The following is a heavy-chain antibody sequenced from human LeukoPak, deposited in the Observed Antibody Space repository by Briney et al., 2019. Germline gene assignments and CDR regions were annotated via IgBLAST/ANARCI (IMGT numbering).Heavy chain of an antibody. J-gene: IGHJ5*02. D-gene: IGHD5-18*01. Sequence: ASVKVSCKASGYTFTSYGISWVRQAPGQGLEWMGWISAYNGNTIYAQKFQGRVTMTEDTSTDTACMELSSLRSEDTAVYYCATGGFSWIHRWFDPWGQGTLVTVSS. CDR1: GYTFTSYG. CDR2: ISAYNGNT. V-gene: IGHV1-18*01. CDR3: ATGGFSWIHRWFDP.